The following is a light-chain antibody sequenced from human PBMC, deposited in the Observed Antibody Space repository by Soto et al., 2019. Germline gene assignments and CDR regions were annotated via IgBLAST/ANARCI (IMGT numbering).Light chain of an antibody. Sequence: DIQMTQSPSTLSVSVGDRVTITCRASQSISSWVAWYQQKPGKAPKLLIYKASSLESGVPSRFSGSGSGTEFTLTISSLQPDDFATYYCQQYNSYPWTFGQGTKVDIK. CDR1: QSISSW. J-gene: IGKJ1*01. CDR2: KAS. CDR3: QQYNSYPWT. V-gene: IGKV1-5*03.